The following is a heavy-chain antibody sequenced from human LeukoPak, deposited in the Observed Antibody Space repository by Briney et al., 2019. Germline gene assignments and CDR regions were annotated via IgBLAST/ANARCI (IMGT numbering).Heavy chain of an antibody. CDR1: GGSISNYH. Sequence: PSETLSLTCTVSGGSISNYHWSWIRQPAGKGLEWIGRISTSGSTNYNPSLTSRVTISVDKSKNQFSLSLNSVTAADTAVYFCARVNSSGSFHDYWGQGARVTVSS. J-gene: IGHJ4*02. D-gene: IGHD3-22*01. CDR2: ISTSGST. V-gene: IGHV4-4*07. CDR3: ARVNSSGSFHDY.